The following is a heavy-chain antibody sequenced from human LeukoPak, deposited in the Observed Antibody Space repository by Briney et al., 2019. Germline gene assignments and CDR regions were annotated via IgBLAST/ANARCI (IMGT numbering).Heavy chain of an antibody. Sequence: PGGSLRLSCAASGFTFSSYGMHWVRQAPGKGLEWVAVIWYDGSNKYYADSVKGRFTISRDNSKNTLYLQMNSLRAEDTAVYYCARDRIAATNWFDPWGQGTLVTVSS. CDR3: ARDRIAATNWFDP. CDR1: GFTFSSYG. V-gene: IGHV3-33*01. CDR2: IWYDGSNK. J-gene: IGHJ5*02. D-gene: IGHD6-13*01.